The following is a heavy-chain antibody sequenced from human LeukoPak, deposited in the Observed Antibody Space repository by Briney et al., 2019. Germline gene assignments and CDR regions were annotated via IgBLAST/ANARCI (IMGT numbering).Heavy chain of an antibody. J-gene: IGHJ4*02. CDR2: IYYSGST. CDR3: ARDDGYSDFDY. Sequence: SETLSLTCTISGGSISSSSYYWGWIRQPPGKGLEWIGSIYYSGSTYYNPSLKSRVTISVDTSKNQFSLKLSSVTAADTAVYYCARDDGYSDFDYWGQGTLVTVSS. V-gene: IGHV4-39*02. D-gene: IGHD5-24*01. CDR1: GGSISSSSYY.